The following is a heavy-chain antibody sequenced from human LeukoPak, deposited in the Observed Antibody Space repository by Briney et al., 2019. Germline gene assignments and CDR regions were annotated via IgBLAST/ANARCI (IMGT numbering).Heavy chain of an antibody. Sequence: SETLSLTCTVSGGSISSYYWSWVRQPPGKGLEWIGYIYYSGSTNYNPSLNSRVTISVDTSKNQFSLKLSSVTAADTAVYYCARQGYYDTGGQLFDYWGQGTLVTVSS. CDR2: IYYSGST. CDR1: GGSISSYY. D-gene: IGHD3-22*01. V-gene: IGHV4-59*08. J-gene: IGHJ4*02. CDR3: ARQGYYDTGGQLFDY.